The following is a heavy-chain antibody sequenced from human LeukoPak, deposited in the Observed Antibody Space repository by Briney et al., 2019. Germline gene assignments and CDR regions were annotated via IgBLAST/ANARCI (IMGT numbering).Heavy chain of an antibody. CDR1: GFILSNYA. CDR3: ARDTSSYYNGSGSFVY. J-gene: IGHJ4*02. Sequence: GGALRLSCAASGFILSNYAMHWVGQAPGKGLEGVAVLSYYGSNTYYRDPVRRRFTISRDHYKQPLYLQMDRQRAEDTAVYYCARDTSSYYNGSGSFVYWGQGTLVTVSS. D-gene: IGHD3-10*01. V-gene: IGHV3-30*04. CDR2: LSYYGSNT.